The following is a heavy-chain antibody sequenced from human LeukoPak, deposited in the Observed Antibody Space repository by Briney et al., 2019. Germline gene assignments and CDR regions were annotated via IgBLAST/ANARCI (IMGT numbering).Heavy chain of an antibody. CDR1: GGPISSISSY. CDR3: ASPAYGGYDLGFDY. CDR2: IYYSGST. Sequence: PSETLSLTCTVSGGPISSISSYGGWTGRPPGKGREWIGSIYYSGSTYYTPSLKSRVTISVDTSKNQFSLKLSSVTAADTAVYYCASPAYGGYDLGFDYWGQGTLVTVSS. D-gene: IGHD5-12*01. J-gene: IGHJ4*02. V-gene: IGHV4-39*01.